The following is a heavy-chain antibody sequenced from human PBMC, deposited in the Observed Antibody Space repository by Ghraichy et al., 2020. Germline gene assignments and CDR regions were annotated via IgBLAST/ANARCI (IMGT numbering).Heavy chain of an antibody. CDR1: GFTFSSYS. V-gene: IGHV3-21*01. Sequence: GGSLRLSCAASGFTFSSYSMNWVRQAPGKGLEWVSSISSSSSYIYYADSVKGRFTISRDNAKNSLYLQMNSLRAEDTAVYYCARTHSSSWYAQYFQHWGQGTLVTVSS. D-gene: IGHD6-13*01. CDR3: ARTHSSSWYAQYFQH. J-gene: IGHJ1*01. CDR2: ISSSSSYI.